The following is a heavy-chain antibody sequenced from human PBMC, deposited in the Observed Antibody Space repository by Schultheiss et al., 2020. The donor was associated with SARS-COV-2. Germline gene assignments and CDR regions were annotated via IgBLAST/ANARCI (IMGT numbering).Heavy chain of an antibody. CDR1: GFTFSNAW. Sequence: GGSLRLSCAASGFTFSNAWMSWVRQAPGKGLEWVSYISSSSSYTNYADSVKGRFTISRDNAKNSLYLQMNSLRAEDTAVYYCAREGPYRYCSSIRCYNAFDTWGQGTMVTVSS. V-gene: IGHV3-11*06. CDR2: ISSSSSYT. D-gene: IGHD2-2*01. J-gene: IGHJ3*02. CDR3: AREGPYRYCSSIRCYNAFDT.